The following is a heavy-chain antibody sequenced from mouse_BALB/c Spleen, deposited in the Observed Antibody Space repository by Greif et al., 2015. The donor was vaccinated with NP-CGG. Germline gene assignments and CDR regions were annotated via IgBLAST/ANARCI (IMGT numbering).Heavy chain of an antibody. Sequence: QVHVKQPGAELVKPGASVKLSCKASGYTFTSYWMHWVKQRPGQGLEWIGEINPSNGRTNYNEKFKSKATLTVDKSSSTAYMQLSSLTSEDSAVYYCAIYDGYYYYAMDYWGQGTSVTVSS. CDR1: GYTFTSYW. D-gene: IGHD2-3*01. CDR2: INPSNGRT. CDR3: AIYDGYYYYAMDY. V-gene: IGHV1S81*02. J-gene: IGHJ4*01.